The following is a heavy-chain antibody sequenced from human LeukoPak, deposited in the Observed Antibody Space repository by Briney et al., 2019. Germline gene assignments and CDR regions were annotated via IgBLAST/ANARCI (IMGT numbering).Heavy chain of an antibody. Sequence: GRSLRLSCAAAGFTFDDYAMHWVRQAPGKGLEWVSGISWNSGSIGYADSVKGRFTISRDNAKNSLYLQMNSLRAEDTALYYCAKSLSLEWEPHHYFCYWGQGTLVTVSS. CDR2: ISWNSGSI. D-gene: IGHD1-26*01. CDR1: GFTFDDYA. V-gene: IGHV3-9*01. CDR3: AKSLSLEWEPHHYFCY. J-gene: IGHJ4*02.